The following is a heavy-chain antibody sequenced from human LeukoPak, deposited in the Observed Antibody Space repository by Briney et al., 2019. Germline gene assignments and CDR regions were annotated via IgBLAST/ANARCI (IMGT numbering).Heavy chain of an antibody. J-gene: IGHJ4*02. V-gene: IGHV3-21*01. CDR1: GFTFSSYD. D-gene: IGHD4-17*01. CDR2: IITSSRYR. Sequence: KPGGSLRLSCAASGFTFSSYDMNWVRQAPGKGLEWVSIITSSRYRYHGDSVKGRFTISRDNAKNSLYLQMNSLRADDTAVYYCARGPPYGVWGQGTLVTVSS. CDR3: ARGPPYGV.